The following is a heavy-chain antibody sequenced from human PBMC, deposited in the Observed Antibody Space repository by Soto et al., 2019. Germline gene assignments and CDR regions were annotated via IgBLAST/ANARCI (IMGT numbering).Heavy chain of an antibody. V-gene: IGHV4-59*01. Sequence: QVQLQESGPGLVRPSETLSLTCTVSGGSISRYFWSWIRQSPGKGLEWIGYIFYTGSTTYNPSRTSRVTISIDTSKNQFSLQLRSLTAADTAVYYCAPFSDLEWFDPWGQGTLVTVSS. J-gene: IGHJ5*02. CDR2: IFYTGST. CDR1: GGSISRYF. D-gene: IGHD2-21*01. CDR3: APFSDLEWFDP.